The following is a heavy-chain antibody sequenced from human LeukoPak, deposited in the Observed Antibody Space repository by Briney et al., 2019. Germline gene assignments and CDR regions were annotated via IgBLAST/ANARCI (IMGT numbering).Heavy chain of an antibody. CDR1: GYTFTSYD. CDR2: MNPNSGNT. J-gene: IGHJ6*02. D-gene: IGHD2-2*02. V-gene: IGHV1-8*01. CDR3: ARTYPVYYYYGMDV. Sequence: ASVKVSYKASGYTFTSYDINWVRQATGQGLEWMGWMNPNSGNTGYAQKFQGRVTMTRNTSISTAYMELSSLRSEDTAVYYCARTYPVYYYYGMDVWGQGTTVTVSS.